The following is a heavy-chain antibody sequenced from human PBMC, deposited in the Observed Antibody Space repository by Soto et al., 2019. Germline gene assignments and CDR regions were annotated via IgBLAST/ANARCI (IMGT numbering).Heavy chain of an antibody. CDR2: IYYSGRT. CDR1: GGSVRSSSYY. CDR3: ARHEEGAAGDRPLDY. J-gene: IGHJ4*02. Sequence: QLRLQESGPGPVKSSETLSLTCTVSGGSVRSSSYYWGWIRQPPGKGLEWIASIYYSGRTHNNPGHKSRVTMAKDTYTNQFSLKMNSVTAADTAVYDCARHEEGAAGDRPLDYWVQGTLVTVSS. V-gene: IGHV4-39*01. D-gene: IGHD1-26*01.